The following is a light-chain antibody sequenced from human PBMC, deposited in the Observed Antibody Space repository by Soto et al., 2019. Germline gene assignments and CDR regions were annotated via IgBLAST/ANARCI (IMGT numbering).Light chain of an antibody. V-gene: IGLV2-8*01. Sequence: QSVLTQPPSASGSPGQSVTISCTGTSSDVGGYNYVSWYQQHPGKAPKLMIYGVSKRPSGVPDRFSGSKSGNTASLTVSGLQAEDEADYYCSSYAGSNTDYVFGTGTKVT. CDR3: SSYAGSNTDYV. J-gene: IGLJ1*01. CDR2: GVS. CDR1: SSDVGGYNY.